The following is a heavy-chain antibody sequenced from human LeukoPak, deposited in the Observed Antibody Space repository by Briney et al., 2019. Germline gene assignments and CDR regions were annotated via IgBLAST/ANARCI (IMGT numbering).Heavy chain of an antibody. CDR3: ARDGETAFDY. J-gene: IGHJ4*02. Sequence: GGSLRLSCAASGFTFSSYAMHWVRQAPGKGLEWVAVISYDGSNKYYADSVKGRFTISRDNAKNSLYLQMNSLRDEDTAVYYCARDGETAFDYWGQGTLVTVSS. CDR2: ISYDGSNK. CDR1: GFTFSSYA. V-gene: IGHV3-30-3*01. D-gene: IGHD5-24*01.